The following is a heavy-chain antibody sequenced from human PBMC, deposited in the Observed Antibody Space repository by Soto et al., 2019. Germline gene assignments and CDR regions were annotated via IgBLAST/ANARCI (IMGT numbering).Heavy chain of an antibody. CDR2: IYYSGST. J-gene: IGHJ3*02. CDR1: GGSISSYY. Sequence: QVQLQESGPGLVKPSETLSLTCTVSGGSISSYYWSWIRQPPGKGLEWIGYIYYSGSTNYNPSLQSRVTISVDTSKNQFSLKLSSVTAADTAVYYCARVKAARPHAFDIWGQGTMVTVSS. D-gene: IGHD6-6*01. CDR3: ARVKAARPHAFDI. V-gene: IGHV4-59*01.